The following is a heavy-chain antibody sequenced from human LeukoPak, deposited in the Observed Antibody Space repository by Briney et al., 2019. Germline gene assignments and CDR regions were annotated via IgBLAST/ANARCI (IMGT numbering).Heavy chain of an antibody. D-gene: IGHD3-10*01. Sequence: ASVKVSCKASGYTFTGYYMHWVRQAPGQGLEWMGWINPNSGGTNYAQKFQGRVTMTRDTSISTAYMELSRLRSDDTAVYYCARVSYYYGSGSYYNPDFDYWGQGTLVTVSS. J-gene: IGHJ4*02. CDR3: ARVSYYYGSGSYYNPDFDY. V-gene: IGHV1-2*02. CDR1: GYTFTGYY. CDR2: INPNSGGT.